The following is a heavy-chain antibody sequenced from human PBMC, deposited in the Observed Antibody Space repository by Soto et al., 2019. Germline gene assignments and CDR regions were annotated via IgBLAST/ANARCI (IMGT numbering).Heavy chain of an antibody. CDR2: ISRNGDST. Sequence: EVQLLESGGGLVQPGGSLRLSCAASGFTLSTYAMRWVRQAPGKGLEWVSAISRNGDSTYYADSVKGRFTISRDDSKNTLYLQMNSLRAEDTALYYCAAVEGDCSGGACDGYYAMDLWGQGTTFTVS. CDR3: AAVEGDCSGGACDGYYAMDL. CDR1: GFTLSTYA. J-gene: IGHJ6*02. D-gene: IGHD2-15*01. V-gene: IGHV3-23*01.